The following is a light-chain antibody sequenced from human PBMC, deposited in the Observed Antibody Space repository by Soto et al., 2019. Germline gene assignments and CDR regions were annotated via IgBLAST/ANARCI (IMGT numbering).Light chain of an antibody. CDR1: QSISSW. J-gene: IGKJ1*01. CDR2: KAS. V-gene: IGKV1-5*03. CDR3: QQFNNYPS. Sequence: IQVSQSPSTLSAYEGDRVTIPCRASQSISSWLAWYQQKPGKAPKLLIYKASSLESGVPSRFSGSGSGTDFTLTISSLQPEDFATYYCQQFNNYPSFGQGTKVDIK.